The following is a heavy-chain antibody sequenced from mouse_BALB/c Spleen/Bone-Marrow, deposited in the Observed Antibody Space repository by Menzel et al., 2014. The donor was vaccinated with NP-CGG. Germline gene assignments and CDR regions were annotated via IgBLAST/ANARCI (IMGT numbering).Heavy chain of an antibody. D-gene: IGHD2-4*01. CDR3: ARRRDYDRYFDV. CDR1: GYAFXSSW. J-gene: IGHJ1*01. CDR2: IYPGDGDT. V-gene: IGHV1-82*01. Sequence: VQLQQSGPELVKPGASVKISCKASGYAFXSSWMNWVKQRPGQGLEWIGRIYPGDGDTNYNGKFKGKATLTADKSSSTAYMQLSSLTSVDSAVYFCARRRDYDRYFDVWGAGTTVTVSS.